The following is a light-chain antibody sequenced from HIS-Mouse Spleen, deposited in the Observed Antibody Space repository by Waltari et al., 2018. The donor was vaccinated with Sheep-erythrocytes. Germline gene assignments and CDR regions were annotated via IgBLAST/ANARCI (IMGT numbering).Light chain of an antibody. CDR3: SSYAGSNNWV. CDR1: SSDAGRSNH. CDR2: EVS. Sequence: QSALTQPPSASGSPGQSVTISCPATSSDAGRSNHVSWYQQHPGKAPKLMIYEVSGRPSGVPDRFSGSKSGNTASLTVSGLQAEDEADYYCSSYAGSNNWVFGGGTKLTVL. J-gene: IGLJ3*02. V-gene: IGLV2-8*01.